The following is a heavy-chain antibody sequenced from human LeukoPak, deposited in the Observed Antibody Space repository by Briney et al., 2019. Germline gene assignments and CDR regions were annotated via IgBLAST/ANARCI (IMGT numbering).Heavy chain of an antibody. CDR3: VRQPRVHTPDF. D-gene: IGHD1-1*01. Sequence: GESLKISCEGSGYTFTNFWIGWVRQMPGEGLEWMGIVLPSDSDTRYSPSFQRQVTISADKPITTAYPQWSSLKASDAATYYCVRQPRVHTPDFWGQGTLVTVSS. CDR1: GYTFTNFW. CDR2: VLPSDSDT. J-gene: IGHJ4*02. V-gene: IGHV5-51*01.